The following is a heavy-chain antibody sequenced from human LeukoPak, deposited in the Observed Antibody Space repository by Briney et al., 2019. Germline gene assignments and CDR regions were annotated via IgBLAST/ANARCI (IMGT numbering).Heavy chain of an antibody. CDR2: VSRSSRFI. D-gene: IGHD5-12*01. V-gene: IGHV3-21*01. CDR1: GFAFSTYS. Sequence: PGGSLRLSCAAPGFAFSTYSMNWVRQAPGKGLEWVSSVSRSSRFIFYADSVQGRFTISRDDAKDSLFLQMNSLRAEDTAVYYCARVSDAFDYFFDSWGQGTLVTVSS. J-gene: IGHJ4*02. CDR3: ARVSDAFDYFFDS.